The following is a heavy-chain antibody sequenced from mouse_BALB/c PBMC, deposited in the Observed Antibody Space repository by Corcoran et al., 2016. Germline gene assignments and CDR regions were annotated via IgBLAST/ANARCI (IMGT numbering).Heavy chain of an antibody. Sequence: QVQLQQSGAELMKPGASVKISCKATGYTFSSYWIEWVKQRPGHGLEWIGEILPGSCSTNYNEKFKVKATFTAYTSSNTAYMQLSSLTSEYSSVYYRSREGNYKMDYWCQGTSGTGSS. V-gene: IGHV1-9*01. D-gene: IGHD2-1*01. J-gene: IGHJ4*01. CDR1: GYTFSSYW. CDR2: ILPGSCST. CDR3: SREGNYKMDY.